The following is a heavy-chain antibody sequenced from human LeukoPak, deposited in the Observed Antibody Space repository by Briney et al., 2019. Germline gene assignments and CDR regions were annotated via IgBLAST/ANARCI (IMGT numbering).Heavy chain of an antibody. CDR3: ARSGFSTGFYLDF. Sequence: GASLKVSRKASGYTFTGQFIHWLRQAPGQGLEWMGWIDPPSGAPHYAPKFQDRVTMTRDTSIATAYLEVHRLKSDDTAVYYCARSGFSTGFYLDFWGQGTLISVSS. V-gene: IGHV1-2*02. CDR2: IDPPSGAP. D-gene: IGHD6-19*01. CDR1: GYTFTGQF. J-gene: IGHJ4*02.